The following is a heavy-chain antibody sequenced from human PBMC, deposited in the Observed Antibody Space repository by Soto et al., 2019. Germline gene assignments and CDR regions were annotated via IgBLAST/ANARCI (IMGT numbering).Heavy chain of an antibody. CDR3: ARDRWLPLYYYYYGMDV. V-gene: IGHV4-30-4*08. Sequence: PSETLSLTCTVSGGSISSGGYYWSWIRQHPGKGLEWIGYIYYSGSTYYNPSLKSRVTISVDTCKNQFSLKLSSVTAADTAVYYCARDRWLPLYYYYYGMDVWGQGTTVTVSS. D-gene: IGHD5-12*01. CDR1: GGSISSGGYY. J-gene: IGHJ6*02. CDR2: IYYSGST.